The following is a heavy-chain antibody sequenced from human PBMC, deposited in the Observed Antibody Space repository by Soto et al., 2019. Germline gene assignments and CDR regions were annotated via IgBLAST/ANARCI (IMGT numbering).Heavy chain of an antibody. V-gene: IGHV4-34*01. D-gene: IGHD6-6*01. J-gene: IGHJ6*02. CDR2: INHSGST. CDR3: ARKPTSSIAARPGIYGMDV. Sequence: EDRPVPCSVYAGLSSRYYWLWIRLLPGKGLEWIGEINHSGSTNYNPSLNSRVTISVDTSKNQFSLKLSSVTAADTAVYYCARKPTSSIAARPGIYGMDVWGQGTTVTVS. CDR1: AGLSSRYY.